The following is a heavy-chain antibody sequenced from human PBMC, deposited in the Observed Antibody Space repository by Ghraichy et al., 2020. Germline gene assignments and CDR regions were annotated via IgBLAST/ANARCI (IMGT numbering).Heavy chain of an antibody. J-gene: IGHJ3*02. CDR1: GFTFSSYD. V-gene: IGHV3-21*01. D-gene: IGHD2-2*01. Sequence: GGSLRLSCEASGFTFSSYDMNWVRQAPGKGLEWVSSISSTSTFIFDADSVKGRFAISRDNAKKSLYLQMNSLRAEDTAVYYCARKMTCSSTTCYEAFDIWGQGTMVTVSS. CDR3: ARKMTCSSTTCYEAFDI. CDR2: ISSTSTFI.